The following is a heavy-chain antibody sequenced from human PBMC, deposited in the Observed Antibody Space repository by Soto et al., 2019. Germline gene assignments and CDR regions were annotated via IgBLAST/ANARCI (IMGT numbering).Heavy chain of an antibody. J-gene: IGHJ6*02. Sequence: HPGVSLRRSWAACGFTFSRHDMHWVRQATGKGLEWVSDIGIVGDTYYAGSVKGRFTISRENAKNSLYLQMNSLRAGDTAVYYCARDRYYYGSGSYSYYYGMDVWGQGT. CDR2: IGIVGDT. CDR3: ARDRYYYGSGSYSYYYGMDV. D-gene: IGHD3-10*01. V-gene: IGHV3-13*01. CDR1: GFTFSRHD.